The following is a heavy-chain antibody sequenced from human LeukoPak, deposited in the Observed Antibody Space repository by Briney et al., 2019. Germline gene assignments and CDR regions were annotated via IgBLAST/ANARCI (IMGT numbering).Heavy chain of an antibody. CDR1: GDTFNSFA. CDR2: INPSGGST. Sequence: ASVKVSCKASGDTFNSFAINWVRQAPGQGLEWMGIINPSGGSTSYAQKFQGRVTMTRDTSTSTVYMELSSLRSEDTAVYYCARDVYTGVYYYGMDVWGQGTTVTVSS. D-gene: IGHD3-16*01. CDR3: ARDVYTGVYYYGMDV. V-gene: IGHV1-46*02. J-gene: IGHJ6*02.